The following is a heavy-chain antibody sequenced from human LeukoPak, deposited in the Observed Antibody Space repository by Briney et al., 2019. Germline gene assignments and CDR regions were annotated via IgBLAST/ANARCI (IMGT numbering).Heavy chain of an antibody. CDR3: ARGNYGSGSYYVVQFDY. CDR2: NYHSGNT. D-gene: IGHD3-10*01. J-gene: IGHJ4*02. V-gene: IGHV4-59*01. CDR1: GDSIKNYY. Sequence: SDTLPLTCTVSGDSIKNYYWSWIRQSAGKVLEWIGYNYHSGNTNYNPSLKSRVSMSIDTSKNQFSLKLNSVTAADTAVYFCARGNYGSGSYYVVQFDYWGQGTLVTVS.